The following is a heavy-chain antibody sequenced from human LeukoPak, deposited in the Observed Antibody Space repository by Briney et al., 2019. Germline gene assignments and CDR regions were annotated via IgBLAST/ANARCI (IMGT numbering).Heavy chain of an antibody. CDR1: GFTVSSNY. V-gene: IGHV3-53*01. CDR2: MYSGGST. CDR3: ARELGTYDSSGYYPFGY. D-gene: IGHD3-22*01. Sequence: PGGSLRLSCAASGFTVSSNYMSWVRQAPGKGLEWVSVMYSGGSTYYADSVKGRFTISRDNSKNTLYLQMNSLRAKDTAVYYCARELGTYDSSGYYPFGYWGKGTLVTVSS. J-gene: IGHJ4*02.